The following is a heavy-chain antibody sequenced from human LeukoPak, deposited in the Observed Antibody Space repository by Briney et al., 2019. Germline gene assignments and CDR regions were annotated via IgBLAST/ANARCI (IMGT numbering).Heavy chain of an antibody. CDR2: ISAYNGNT. CDR1: GYTFTSYD. Sequence: GASVKVSCKASGYTFTSYDINWVRQATGQGLEWMGWISAYNGNTNYAQKLQGRVTMTTDTSTSTAYMELRSLRSDDTAVYYCARDSMYSGRFDYWGQGTLVTVSS. D-gene: IGHD1-26*01. CDR3: ARDSMYSGRFDY. J-gene: IGHJ4*02. V-gene: IGHV1-18*01.